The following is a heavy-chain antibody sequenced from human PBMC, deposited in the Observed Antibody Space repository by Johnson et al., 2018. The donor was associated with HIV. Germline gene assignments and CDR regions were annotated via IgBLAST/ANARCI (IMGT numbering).Heavy chain of an antibody. CDR3: AGLGGSHDAFDI. CDR1: GFTFSSYA. V-gene: IGHV3-30*14. D-gene: IGHD1-26*01. CDR2: ISYDGSNK. J-gene: IGHJ3*02. Sequence: VQLVESGGGVVQPGGSLRLSCAASGFTFSSYAMHWVRQAPGKGLEWVAVISYDGSNKYYADSVKGRFTISRDNSKNTLYLQMNSLRAEDTAVYYCAGLGGSHDAFDIWGQGTMVTVSS.